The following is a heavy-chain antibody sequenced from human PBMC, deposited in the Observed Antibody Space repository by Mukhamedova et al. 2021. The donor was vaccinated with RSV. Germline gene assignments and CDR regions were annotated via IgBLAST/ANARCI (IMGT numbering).Heavy chain of an antibody. D-gene: IGHD6-19*01. V-gene: IGHV4-4*02. J-gene: IGHJ4*02. CDR3: ARSSFGYSSGWSPFDY. Sequence: KSRVTISVDKSKNQFSLKLSSVTAADTAVYYCARSSFGYSSGWSPFDYWGQGTLVTVSS.